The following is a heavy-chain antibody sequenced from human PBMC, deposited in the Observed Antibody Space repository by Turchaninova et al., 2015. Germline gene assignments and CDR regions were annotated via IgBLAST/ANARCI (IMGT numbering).Heavy chain of an antibody. J-gene: IGHJ5*02. CDR3: AREGPWLWCYP. D-gene: IGHD3-9*01. CDR1: GYTLTGYY. V-gene: IGHV1-2*02. CDR2: INPNSGGT. Sequence: QVQLVPSGAEVKKPGASVKVSCKASGYTLTGYYMPWVRQAPGQGLELLGWINPNSGGTNYEQNFQGKVHRTVDTSISTAYMELSRLSFDDTAVYYCAREGPWLWCYPLGQGTLGTVSS.